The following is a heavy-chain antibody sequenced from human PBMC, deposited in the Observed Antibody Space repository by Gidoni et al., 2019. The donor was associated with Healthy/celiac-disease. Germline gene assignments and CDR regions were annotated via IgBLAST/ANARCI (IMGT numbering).Heavy chain of an antibody. CDR1: GFTFSSDG. CDR3: AKDLYDYVWGSSGSAFDI. J-gene: IGHJ3*02. D-gene: IGHD3-16*01. Sequence: QVQLVESGGGVVQPGRSLRLSCAASGFTFSSDGMHWVRQAPGKGLELVAVISYDGSNKYYADSVKGRFTISRDNSKNTLYLQMNSLRAEDTAVYYCAKDLYDYVWGSSGSAFDIWGQGTMVTVSS. CDR2: ISYDGSNK. V-gene: IGHV3-30*18.